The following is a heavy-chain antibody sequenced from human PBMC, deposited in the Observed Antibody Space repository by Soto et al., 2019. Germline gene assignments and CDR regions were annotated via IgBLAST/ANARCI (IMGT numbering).Heavy chain of an antibody. CDR1: GFTFSSYA. CDR3: AKAYSNSWPNDWFDP. V-gene: IGHV3-23*01. Sequence: EVQLLESGGGWLQPGGSLRISCAASGFTFSSYAMNWVRQAPGKGLEWVSGITGSGAGSYYSDSVKGRFTISRDNSKNTLYLQMNSLRAEDTAVYYCAKAYSNSWPNDWFDPWGQGTLVTVSS. D-gene: IGHD6-13*01. J-gene: IGHJ5*02. CDR2: ITGSGAGS.